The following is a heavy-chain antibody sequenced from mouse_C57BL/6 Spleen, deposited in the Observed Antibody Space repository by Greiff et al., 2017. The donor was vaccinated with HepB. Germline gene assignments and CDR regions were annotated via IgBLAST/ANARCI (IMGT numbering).Heavy chain of an antibody. V-gene: IGHV1-62-2*01. D-gene: IGHD1-1*01. CDR2: FYPGSGSI. Sequence: QVHVKQSGAELVKPGASVKLSCKASGYTFTEYTIHWVKQRSGQGLEWIGWFYPGSGSIKYNEKFKDKATLTADKSSSTVYMELSRLTSEDSAVYFCARHEGYYYGSSYLWYFDVWGTGTTVTVSS. J-gene: IGHJ1*03. CDR3: ARHEGYYYGSSYLWYFDV. CDR1: GYTFTEYT.